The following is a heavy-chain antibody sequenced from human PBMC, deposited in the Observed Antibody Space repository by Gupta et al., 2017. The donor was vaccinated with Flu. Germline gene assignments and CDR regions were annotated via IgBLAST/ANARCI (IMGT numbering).Heavy chain of an antibody. V-gene: IGHV3-11*01. CDR3: ARLREYSGYDRAAFDF. Sequence: MSWIRQAPGKGLEWISFISQSGDTKDYADSVQGRFTISRDNVKNTLYLQMETLRPEDTATYFCARLREYSGYDRAAFDFWGQGNLVTVSS. J-gene: IGHJ4*02. CDR2: ISQSGDTK. D-gene: IGHD5-12*01.